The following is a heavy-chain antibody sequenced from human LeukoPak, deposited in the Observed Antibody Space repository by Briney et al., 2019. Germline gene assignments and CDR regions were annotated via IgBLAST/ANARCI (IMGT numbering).Heavy chain of an antibody. J-gene: IGHJ4*02. CDR2: IWYDGSKK. CDR1: GFTFSSYG. D-gene: IGHD3-22*01. CDR3: AKGGGYYDSSGYSYYFDY. Sequence: GGSLRLSCAAPGFTFSSYGMQWVRQAPGKGRGWVAVIWYDGSKKYYADSVKGRFTISRDNSKNTLYLQMNSLRAEDTAVYYCAKGGGYYDSSGYSYYFDYWGQGTLVTVSS. V-gene: IGHV3-33*06.